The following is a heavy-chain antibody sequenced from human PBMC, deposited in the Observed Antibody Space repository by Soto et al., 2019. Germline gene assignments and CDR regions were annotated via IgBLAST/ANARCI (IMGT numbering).Heavy chain of an antibody. CDR3: ARDKGSCTNGVCQIWFDP. J-gene: IGHJ5*02. Sequence: QVQLVQSGAEVKKPGASVKVSCKASGYTFTSYGISWVRQAPGHGLEWMGWISAYTGNTNYAQKLQVRVTMTTDTSTSTAYMELRSLRTYDTAVYYCARDKGSCTNGVCQIWFDPWCQGTLVTVSS. CDR2: ISAYTGNT. CDR1: GYTFTSYG. D-gene: IGHD2-8*01. V-gene: IGHV1-18*01.